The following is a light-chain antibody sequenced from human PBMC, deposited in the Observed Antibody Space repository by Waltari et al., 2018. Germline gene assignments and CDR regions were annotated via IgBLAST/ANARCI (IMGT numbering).Light chain of an antibody. CDR2: YDV. V-gene: IGLV3-21*04. CDR1: NIGRKS. Sequence: SYVLTQPPSLSVAPGTTARITCGGSNIGRKSVHWYQQKSGQAPVLVIFYDVDRPSGIPERFSGSNSGNTATLTISRVEVGDEADYYCQVWDNRSEHPIFGGGTKLTVL. J-gene: IGLJ2*01. CDR3: QVWDNRSEHPI.